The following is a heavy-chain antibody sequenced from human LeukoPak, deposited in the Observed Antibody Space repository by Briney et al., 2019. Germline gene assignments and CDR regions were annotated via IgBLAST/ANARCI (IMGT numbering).Heavy chain of an antibody. CDR1: GFTFSTYD. CDR3: AKGGITIFGVVTLDY. V-gene: IGHV3-13*01. Sequence: ETGGSLRLSGAASGFTFSTYDMYWVRQATGKGLEWVSSIGTAGETYYPDSVKGRFTISRENAKNSLYLQMNSLRSDDTAVYYCAKGGITIFGVVTLDYWGQGTLVTVSS. D-gene: IGHD3-3*01. CDR2: IGTAGET. J-gene: IGHJ4*02.